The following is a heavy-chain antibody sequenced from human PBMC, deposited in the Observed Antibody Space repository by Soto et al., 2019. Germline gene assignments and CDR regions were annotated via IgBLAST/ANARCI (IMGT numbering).Heavy chain of an antibody. J-gene: IGHJ6*02. CDR3: ARDPSIVLVPAATYYYYYYGMDV. D-gene: IGHD2-2*01. Sequence: GVSLRLSCAASGFTFSSYWMSWVRQAPGKGLEWVANIKQDGSEKYYVDSVKGRFTISRDNAKNSLYLQMNSLRAEDTAVYYCARDPSIVLVPAATYYYYYYGMDVWGQGTTVTVSS. CDR2: IKQDGSEK. CDR1: GFTFSSYW. V-gene: IGHV3-7*01.